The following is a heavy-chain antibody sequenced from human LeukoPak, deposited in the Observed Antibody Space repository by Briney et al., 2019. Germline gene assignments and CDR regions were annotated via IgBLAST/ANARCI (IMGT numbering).Heavy chain of an antibody. Sequence: GGSLRLSCAASGFTVSSNYMSWVRQAPGKGLEWVSVIYSGGSTYYADSVKGRFTISRDNSKNTLYLQMNSLRAEDTAVYYCAREFNTMVRGARSPRPDYWGQGTLVTVSS. J-gene: IGHJ4*02. CDR3: AREFNTMVRGARSPRPDY. CDR2: IYSGGST. V-gene: IGHV3-66*01. D-gene: IGHD3-10*01. CDR1: GFTVSSNY.